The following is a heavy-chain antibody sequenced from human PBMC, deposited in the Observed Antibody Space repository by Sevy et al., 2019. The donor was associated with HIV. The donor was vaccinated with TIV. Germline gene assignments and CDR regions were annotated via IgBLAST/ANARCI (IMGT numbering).Heavy chain of an antibody. D-gene: IGHD3-3*01. V-gene: IGHV1-8*01. CDR1: GYTFTSYD. CDR3: AIFKYYDFWSGYYIGFDP. CDR2: MNPNSGNT. Sequence: ASVKVSCKASGYTFTSYDINWVRQATGQGLEWMGWMNPNSGNTGYAQKFQGRVTMTRNTSISTAYMELSSLRSEDTAVYYCAIFKYYDFWSGYYIGFDPWGHGTLVTVSS. J-gene: IGHJ5*02.